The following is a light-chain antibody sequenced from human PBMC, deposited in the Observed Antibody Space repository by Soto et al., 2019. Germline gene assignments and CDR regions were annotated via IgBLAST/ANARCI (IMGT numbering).Light chain of an antibody. V-gene: IGLV3-1*01. J-gene: IGLJ2*01. CDR1: KLGDKY. Sequence: SYELTQPPSMSVSPGQTATIACSGDKLGDKYVCWYQQKSGESPILVIYQDTKRPSGIPERFSGSNSGSTATLTISGTQSIDEADYYSQAWDGGTVVFGGGTKLTVL. CDR2: QDT. CDR3: QAWDGGTVV.